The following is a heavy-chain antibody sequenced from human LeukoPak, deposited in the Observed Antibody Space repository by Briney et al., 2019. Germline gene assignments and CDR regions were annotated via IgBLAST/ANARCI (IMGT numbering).Heavy chain of an antibody. CDR1: GGSFSGCY. CDR2: INHSGST. V-gene: IGHV4-34*01. Sequence: PSETLSLTCAVYGGSFSGCYWSWIRQPPGKGLEWIGEINHSGSTNYNPSLRSRVTISVDTSKNQFSLKLSSVTAADTAVYYCARCKRVRSFDYWGQGTLVTVSS. J-gene: IGHJ4*02. D-gene: IGHD3-3*01. CDR3: ARCKRVRSFDY.